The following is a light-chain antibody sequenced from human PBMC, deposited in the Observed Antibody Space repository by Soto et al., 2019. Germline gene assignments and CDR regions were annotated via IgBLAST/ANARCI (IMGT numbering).Light chain of an antibody. CDR2: DLR. CDR3: ASYTSSRTYV. CDR1: TSYIGLYNY. V-gene: IGLV2-14*03. Sequence: QSVLTQPDSVSGSPGQSITISCTGSTSYIGLYNYVSWFQRHPGAAPKLLIYDLRNRPSGVSNRFSGSKSGSTASLTISGLQPEDEADYFCASYTSSRTYVFGTGTKVTVL. J-gene: IGLJ1*01.